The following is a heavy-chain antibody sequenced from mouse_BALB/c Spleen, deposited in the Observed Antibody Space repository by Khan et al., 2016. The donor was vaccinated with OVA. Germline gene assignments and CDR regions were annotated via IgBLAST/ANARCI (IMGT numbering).Heavy chain of an antibody. Sequence: VQLQQSGAELVKPGASIKLSCTASGFNIKDTYMHWVKQRPEQGPEWIGRIDPTNDNINYDPKFQDQATITADTSSNTAYLQLSTLTTEDTAVYYYASAYGTPFAYWGQGTLVSVSA. D-gene: IGHD2-1*01. J-gene: IGHJ3*01. CDR2: IDPTNDNI. CDR1: GFNIKDTY. V-gene: IGHV14-3*02. CDR3: ASAYGTPFAY.